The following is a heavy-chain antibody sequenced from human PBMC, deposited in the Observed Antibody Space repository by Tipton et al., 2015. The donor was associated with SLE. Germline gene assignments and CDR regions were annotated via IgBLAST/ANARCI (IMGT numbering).Heavy chain of an antibody. V-gene: IGHV4-61*09. D-gene: IGHD3-9*01. CDR3: ARLTAITIFNNWFDP. CDR1: GASMNSGSYS. J-gene: IGHJ5*02. Sequence: TLSLTCSVSGASMNSGSYSWHWIRQPAGKAVQWLGHIDSSGNTYYNPSLRSRVSISVDTSKNQFSLKLSSVTAADTTVYYCARLTAITIFNNWFDPWGQGTLVTVSS. CDR2: IDSSGNT.